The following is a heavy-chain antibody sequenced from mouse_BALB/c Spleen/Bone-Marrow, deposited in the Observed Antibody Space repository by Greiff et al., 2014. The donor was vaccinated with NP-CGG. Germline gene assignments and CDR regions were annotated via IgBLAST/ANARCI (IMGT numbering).Heavy chain of an antibody. Sequence: VQLQESGAELVRPESSVKISCKASGYAFSSYWMNLVKQRPGQGLEWIGQIYPGDGDTNYNGKFEGKATLTADKSSSTAYMQLSSLTSEDSAVYFCARVRNWADYWGQGTTLTVSS. CDR2: IYPGDGDT. D-gene: IGHD4-1*01. CDR1: GYAFSSYW. V-gene: IGHV1-80*01. J-gene: IGHJ2*01. CDR3: ARVRNWADY.